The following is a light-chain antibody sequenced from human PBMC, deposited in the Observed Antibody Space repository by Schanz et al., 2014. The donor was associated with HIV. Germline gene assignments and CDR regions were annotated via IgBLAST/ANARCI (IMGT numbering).Light chain of an antibody. V-gene: IGKV3-20*01. Sequence: EIVLTQSPGTLSLSPGERATLSCRASQSVSSSYLAWYQQKPGQAPRLLIYGASIRATGIPDRFSGSGSGTDFTLTISRLEPEDFAVYYCHHYGTSPPAFTFGPGTKVDIK. CDR2: GAS. CDR1: QSVSSSY. J-gene: IGKJ3*01. CDR3: HHYGTSPPAFT.